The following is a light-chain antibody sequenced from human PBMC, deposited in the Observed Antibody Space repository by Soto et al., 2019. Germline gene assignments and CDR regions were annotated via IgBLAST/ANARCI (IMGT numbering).Light chain of an antibody. Sequence: QSALTQPPSASGSPGQSVTISCTGTSSDVGGYNYVSWYQQHPGKAPKLMIYEVTKRPSGVPDRFSGSRSGNTASLTVSGLQAEDEADYYCSSYAGINSVVFGGGTKRTVL. CDR2: EVT. J-gene: IGLJ2*01. CDR1: SSDVGGYNY. CDR3: SSYAGINSVV. V-gene: IGLV2-8*01.